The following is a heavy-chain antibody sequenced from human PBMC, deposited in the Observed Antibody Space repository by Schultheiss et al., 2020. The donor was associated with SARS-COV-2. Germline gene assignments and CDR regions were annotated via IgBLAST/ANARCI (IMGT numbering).Heavy chain of an antibody. J-gene: IGHJ6*02. Sequence: GGSLRLSCAASGFTFSSYAMSWVRQAPGKGLEWVSSISSSSTYIYYADSVKGRFTISRDNAKHSLYLQMNSLRAEDTAVYYCARGPNWQRTYYYYGLDVWGQGTTVTVSS. CDR3: ARGPNWQRTYYYYGLDV. V-gene: IGHV3-21*01. CDR1: GFTFSSYA. CDR2: ISSSSTYI. D-gene: IGHD1-1*01.